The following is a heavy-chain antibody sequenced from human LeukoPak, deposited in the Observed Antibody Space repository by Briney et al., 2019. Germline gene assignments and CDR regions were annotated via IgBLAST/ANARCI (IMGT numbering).Heavy chain of an antibody. D-gene: IGHD6-13*01. J-gene: IGHJ4*02. Sequence: ASVKVSCKASGYTFTSYYMHWVRQAPGQGLEWMGIINPSGGSTSYAQKFQGRVTMTGDTSTSTVYMELSSLRSEDTAVYYCARNGGSSSCFKGVYFDSWGRGPLVPVS. CDR1: GYTFTSYY. V-gene: IGHV1-46*01. CDR3: ARNGGSSSCFKGVYFDS. CDR2: INPSGGST.